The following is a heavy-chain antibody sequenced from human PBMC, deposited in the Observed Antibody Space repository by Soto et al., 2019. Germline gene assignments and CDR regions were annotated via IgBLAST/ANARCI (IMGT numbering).Heavy chain of an antibody. CDR3: ARGGSSSYYYYYYMDV. CDR2: ISSNGGST. V-gene: IGHV3-64*01. D-gene: IGHD6-6*01. CDR1: GFTFSSYA. J-gene: IGHJ6*03. Sequence: PGGSLRLSCAASGFTFSSYAMHWVRQAPGKGLEYVSAISSNGGSTYYANSVKGRFTISRDNSKNTLYLQMGSLRAEDMAVYYCARGGSSSYYYYYYMDVWGKGTTVTVSS.